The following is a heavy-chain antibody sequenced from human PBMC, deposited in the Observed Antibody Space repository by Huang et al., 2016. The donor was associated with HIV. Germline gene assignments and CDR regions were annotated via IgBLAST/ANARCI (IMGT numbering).Heavy chain of an antibody. CDR1: GYTLTELS. D-gene: IGHD2-21*01. V-gene: IGHV1-24*01. Sequence: QVQLVQSGAEVKKPGASVKVSCKVSGYTLTELSIHWVRQAPGKGLEWIGGFDPEHGETIYAQNFQGRVTMTEDTSTDTAYMELHSLRPEDTAVYYCAAGYDTYYDIWGQGTMVIASS. CDR2: FDPEHGET. J-gene: IGHJ3*02. CDR3: AAGYDTYYDI.